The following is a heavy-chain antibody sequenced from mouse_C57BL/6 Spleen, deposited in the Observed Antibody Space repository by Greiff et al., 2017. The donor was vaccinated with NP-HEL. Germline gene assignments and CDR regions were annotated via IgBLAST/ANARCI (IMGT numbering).Heavy chain of an antibody. J-gene: IGHJ2*01. Sequence: EVQLVESGGGLVQPGGSLSLSCAASGFTFTDYYMSWVRQPPGKALEWLGFIRNKANGYTTEYSASVKGRFTISRDNSQSILYLQMNALRAEDSATYYCASQMVTTRDYWGQGTTLTVSS. CDR3: ASQMVTTRDY. D-gene: IGHD2-2*01. CDR1: GFTFTDYY. V-gene: IGHV7-3*01. CDR2: IRNKANGYTT.